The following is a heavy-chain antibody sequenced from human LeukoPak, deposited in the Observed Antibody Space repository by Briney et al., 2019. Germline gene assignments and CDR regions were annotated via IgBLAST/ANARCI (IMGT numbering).Heavy chain of an antibody. CDR1: GFTFSDHY. CDR2: IGSSGSTI. CDR3: ARDDLLHRNWFDP. Sequence: GGSLRLSCAASGFTFSDHYMSWIRQAPGKGLEWVSYIGSSGSTIYYADSVKGRFTISRDNAKNSVFLQMNSLRVEDTAFYYCARDDLLHRNWFDPWGQGTLVTVSS. J-gene: IGHJ5*02. D-gene: IGHD3-22*01. V-gene: IGHV3-11*01.